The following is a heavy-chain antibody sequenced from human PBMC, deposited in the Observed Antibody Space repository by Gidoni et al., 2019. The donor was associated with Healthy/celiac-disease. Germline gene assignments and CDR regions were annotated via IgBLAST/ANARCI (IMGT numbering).Heavy chain of an antibody. Sequence: QVQLVQSGSALKKPGASVKVSCKASGYTFTSYAMNWVRQAPGQGLEWMGWINTNTGNPTYAQGFTGRFVFSLDTSVSTAYLQISSLKAEDTAVYYCARYKPVAGIYYYYGMDVWGQGTTVTVSS. CDR2: INTNTGNP. CDR1: GYTFTSYA. V-gene: IGHV7-4-1*02. CDR3: ARYKPVAGIYYYYGMDV. D-gene: IGHD6-19*01. J-gene: IGHJ6*02.